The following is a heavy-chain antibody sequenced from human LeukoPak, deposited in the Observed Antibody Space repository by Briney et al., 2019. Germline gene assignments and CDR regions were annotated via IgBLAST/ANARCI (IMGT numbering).Heavy chain of an antibody. D-gene: IGHD3-16*01. V-gene: IGHV4-59*01. Sequence: SETLSLTCTVSGGSISSYYWSWIRQPPGKGLEWIGYIYYSGSTNYNPSLKSRVTISVDTSKNQFSLKLSSVTAADTAVYYCARDLGNMIHDAFDIWGQGKMVTVSS. J-gene: IGHJ3*02. CDR2: IYYSGST. CDR3: ARDLGNMIHDAFDI. CDR1: GGSISSYY.